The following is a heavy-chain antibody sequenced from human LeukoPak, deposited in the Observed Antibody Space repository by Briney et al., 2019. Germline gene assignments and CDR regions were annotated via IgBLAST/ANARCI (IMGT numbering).Heavy chain of an antibody. J-gene: IGHJ4*02. CDR2: IYYSGTT. D-gene: IGHD3-22*01. CDR3: ARLHYDSSGYYYFDY. V-gene: IGHV4-59*08. CDR1: GGSISSDY. Sequence: NASETLSLTCTVSGGSISSDYWSWIRQPPGKGLEWIGYIYYSGTTNYNPSLKSRVTISVDTSKNQFSLKLSSVTAADTAVYYCARLHYDSSGYYYFDYWGQGTLVTVSS.